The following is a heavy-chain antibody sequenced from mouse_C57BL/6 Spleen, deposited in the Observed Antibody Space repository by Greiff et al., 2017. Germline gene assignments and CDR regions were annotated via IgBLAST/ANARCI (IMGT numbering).Heavy chain of an antibody. Sequence: QVQLQQPGAELVMPGASVKLSCKASGYTFTSYWMHWVKQRPGQGLEWVGEIDPSDSYSNYNQQFKGQSTLNVDKSSSTAYMELSDLTSKDSAVYYCARGYYGNYGLDYWGQGTTLTVSS. CDR1: GYTFTSYW. V-gene: IGHV1-69*01. D-gene: IGHD2-1*01. CDR2: IDPSDSYS. CDR3: ARGYYGNYGLDY. J-gene: IGHJ2*01.